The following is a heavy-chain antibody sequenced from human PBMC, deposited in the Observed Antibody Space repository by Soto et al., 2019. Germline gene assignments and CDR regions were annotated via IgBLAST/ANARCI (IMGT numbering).Heavy chain of an antibody. J-gene: IGHJ4*02. CDR2: ISYDGSNK. CDR3: AKGYCSGGSCPIDY. D-gene: IGHD2-15*01. CDR1: GFTFSSYG. Sequence: GGSLRLSCAASGFTFSSYGMHWVRQAPGKGLEWVAVISYDGSNKYYADSVKGRFTISRDNSKNTLYLQMNSLRAEDTAVYYCAKGYCSGGSCPIDYWGQGTLVTVSS. V-gene: IGHV3-30*18.